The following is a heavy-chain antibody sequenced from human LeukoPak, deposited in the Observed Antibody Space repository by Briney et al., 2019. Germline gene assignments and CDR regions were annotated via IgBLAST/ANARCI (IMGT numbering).Heavy chain of an antibody. CDR3: ARRFMVRGIYRVNNWFDP. CDR1: GYSFTSYW. CDR2: IYPGDSDT. Sequence: GESLKISCKGSGYSFTSYWIGWVRQMPGKGLEWMGIIYPGDSDTRYSPSFQGQVTISADKSSSTAYLQWSSLKASDTAMYYCARRFMVRGIYRVNNWFDPWGQGTLVTVSS. J-gene: IGHJ5*02. D-gene: IGHD3-10*01. V-gene: IGHV5-51*01.